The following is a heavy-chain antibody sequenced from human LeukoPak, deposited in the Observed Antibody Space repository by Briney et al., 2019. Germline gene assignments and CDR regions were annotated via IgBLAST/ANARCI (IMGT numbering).Heavy chain of an antibody. CDR3: AKDKEGAGRFNFFDY. J-gene: IGHJ4*02. D-gene: IGHD3-10*01. V-gene: IGHV3-53*01. Sequence: GGSLRLSCAASGFTVSSNYVSWVRQAPGKGLEWVSVIYSGGSTYYADSVKGRFTISRDNSKNTLYLQMNSLRAEDTAVYYCAKDKEGAGRFNFFDYWGQGTLVTVSS. CDR1: GFTVSSNY. CDR2: IYSGGST.